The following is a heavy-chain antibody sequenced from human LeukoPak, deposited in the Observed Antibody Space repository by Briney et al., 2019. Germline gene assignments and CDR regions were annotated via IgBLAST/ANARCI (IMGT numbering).Heavy chain of an antibody. D-gene: IGHD2-15*01. V-gene: IGHV3-7*03. Sequence: TGGSLRLSCAASGFTFSSYWMSWVRQAPGKGLEWVANIKQDGSEKYYVDSVKGRFTISRDNAKNSLFLQMNSLRTEDTALYYCAKGGHPTRYYYGMDVWGQGTTVTVSS. CDR2: IKQDGSEK. J-gene: IGHJ6*02. CDR1: GFTFSSYW. CDR3: AKGGHPTRYYYGMDV.